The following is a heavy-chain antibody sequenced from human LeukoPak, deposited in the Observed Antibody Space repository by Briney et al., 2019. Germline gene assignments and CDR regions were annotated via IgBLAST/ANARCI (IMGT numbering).Heavy chain of an antibody. CDR3: VTTSMSNNWFDP. V-gene: IGHV5-51*07. CDR1: GYSFTRYW. J-gene: IGHJ5*02. CDR2: IYPSDSDT. D-gene: IGHD1-1*01. Sequence: GEPLKISCKGSGYSFTRYWIGWGHQMPGKGLECMEIIYPSDSDTRYSTSFQGQVTISADNSISTAYLQWSSLKASDNAMYYCVTTSMSNNWFDPWGQGTLVTVSS.